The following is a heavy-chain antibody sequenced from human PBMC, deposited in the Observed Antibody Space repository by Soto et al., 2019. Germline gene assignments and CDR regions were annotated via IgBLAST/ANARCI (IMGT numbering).Heavy chain of an antibody. CDR2: IYYSGST. CDR3: ARLIAVTTRDYYYMDV. D-gene: IGHD4-17*01. V-gene: IGHV4-39*01. CDR1: GGSISSSSYY. J-gene: IGHJ6*03. Sequence: ETLSLTCTVSGGSISSSSYYWGWIRQPPGKGLEWIGSIYYSGSTYYNPSLKSRVTISVDTSKNQFSLKLSSVTAADTAVYYCARLIAVTTRDYYYMDVWGKGTTVT.